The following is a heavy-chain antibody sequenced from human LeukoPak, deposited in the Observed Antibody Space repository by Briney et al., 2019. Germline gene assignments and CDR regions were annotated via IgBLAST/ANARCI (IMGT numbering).Heavy chain of an antibody. J-gene: IGHJ4*02. Sequence: GGSLRLSCAASGFTFSSYWMNWVRQAPGKGLVWVSRIASDGSSTTYADSVKGRFGISRDNAKNTLYLQMNSLRVEDTAVYYCARVSITVTTVYFDYWGQGTLVTVSS. CDR1: GFTFSSYW. CDR2: IASDGSST. D-gene: IGHD4-17*01. V-gene: IGHV3-74*01. CDR3: ARVSITVTTVYFDY.